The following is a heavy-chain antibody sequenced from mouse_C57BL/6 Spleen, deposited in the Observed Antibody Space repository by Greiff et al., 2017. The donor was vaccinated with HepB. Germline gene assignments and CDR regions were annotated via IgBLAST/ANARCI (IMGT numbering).Heavy chain of an antibody. CDR3: TTSMVTPAWFAY. V-gene: IGHV14-1*01. D-gene: IGHD2-2*01. J-gene: IGHJ3*01. CDR2: IDPEDGDT. Sequence: VQLQQSGAELVRPGASVKLSCTASGFNIKDYYMHWVKQRPEQGLEWIGRIDPEDGDTEYAPKFQGKATMTADTSSNTAYLQLSSLTSEDTAVYYCTTSMVTPAWFAYWGQGTLVTVSA. CDR1: GFNIKDYY.